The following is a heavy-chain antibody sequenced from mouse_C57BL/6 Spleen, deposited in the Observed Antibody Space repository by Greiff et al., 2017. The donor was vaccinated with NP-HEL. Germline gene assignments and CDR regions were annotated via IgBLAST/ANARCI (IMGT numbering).Heavy chain of an antibody. Sequence: EVKLMESGGGLVKPGGSLKLSCAASGFTFSDYGMHWVRQAPEKGLEWVAYISSGSSTIYYADTVKGRFTISRDNAKNTLFLQMTSLRSEDTAMYYCARSNWDWAMDYWGQGTSVTVSS. CDR3: ARSNWDWAMDY. CDR2: ISSGSSTI. CDR1: GFTFSDYG. J-gene: IGHJ4*01. D-gene: IGHD4-1*01. V-gene: IGHV5-17*01.